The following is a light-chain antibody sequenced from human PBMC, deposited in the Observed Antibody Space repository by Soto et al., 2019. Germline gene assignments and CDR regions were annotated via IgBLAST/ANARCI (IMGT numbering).Light chain of an antibody. J-gene: IGKJ4*01. CDR3: QQCDGYPLT. CDR2: KTS. Sequence: DIQMTQSPSTLSASVGDRVTITCRASQSISSWLAWYQQKPGKAPKLLIYKTSSLESGVPSRFSGSGSGTEFTLTISSLQPDDFATYDCQQCDGYPLTFGGGTKVEIK. CDR1: QSISSW. V-gene: IGKV1-5*03.